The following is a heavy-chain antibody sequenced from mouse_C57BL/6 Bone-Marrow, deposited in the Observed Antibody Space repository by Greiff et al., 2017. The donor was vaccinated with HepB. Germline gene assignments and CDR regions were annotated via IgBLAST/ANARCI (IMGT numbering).Heavy chain of an antibody. CDR3: ASLRYWYFDV. Sequence: QVQLKESGAELVRPGASVKLSCKASGYTFTDYYINWVKQRPGQGLEWIARIYPGSGNTYYNEKFKGKATLTAEKSSSTAYMQLSSLTSEDSAVYFCASLRYWYFDVWGTGTTVTVSS. V-gene: IGHV1-76*01. J-gene: IGHJ1*03. CDR2: IYPGSGNT. D-gene: IGHD1-1*01. CDR1: GYTFTDYY.